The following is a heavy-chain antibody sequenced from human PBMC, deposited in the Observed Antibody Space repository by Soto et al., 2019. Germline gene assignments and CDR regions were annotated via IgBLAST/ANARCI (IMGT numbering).Heavy chain of an antibody. J-gene: IGHJ6*03. CDR3: ASTYYDFWSGYYPDTNDYYYYYMDV. CDR2: ISYDGSNK. CDR1: GFTFSSYG. V-gene: IGHV3-30*03. D-gene: IGHD3-3*01. Sequence: GGSLRLSCAACGFTFSSYGMHWVRQAPGKGLEWVAVISYDGSNKYYADSVKGRFTISRDNSKNTLYLQMNSLRAEDTAVYYCASTYYDFWSGYYPDTNDYYYYYMDVWGKGTTVTVSS.